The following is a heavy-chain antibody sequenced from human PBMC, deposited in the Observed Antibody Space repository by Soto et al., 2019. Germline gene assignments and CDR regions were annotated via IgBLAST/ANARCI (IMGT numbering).Heavy chain of an antibody. CDR2: IYYSGST. CDR3: ARLQPWAAAGIYYFDY. V-gene: IGHV4-31*03. Sequence: PSETLSLTCTVSGGSISSGGYYWSWIRQHRGKGLEWIGYIYYSGSTYYNPSLKSRVTISVDTSKNQFSLKLSSVTAADTAVYYCARLQPWAAAGIYYFDYWGQGTLVTVSS. CDR1: GGSISSGGYY. D-gene: IGHD6-13*01. J-gene: IGHJ4*02.